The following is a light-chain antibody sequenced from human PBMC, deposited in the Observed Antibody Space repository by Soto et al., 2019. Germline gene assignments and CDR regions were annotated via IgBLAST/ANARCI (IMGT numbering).Light chain of an antibody. CDR1: SSDVGGYNY. Sequence: QSALTQPASVSGSPGQSITISCTGTSSDVGGYNYVSWYQQHPGKAPKLMIYDVSNRPSGVSNRFSGSKSGNTPSLTISGLQAEDEADYYCSSYTSRSTLVVFGGGTKLTVL. CDR3: SSYTSRSTLVV. J-gene: IGLJ2*01. CDR2: DVS. V-gene: IGLV2-14*01.